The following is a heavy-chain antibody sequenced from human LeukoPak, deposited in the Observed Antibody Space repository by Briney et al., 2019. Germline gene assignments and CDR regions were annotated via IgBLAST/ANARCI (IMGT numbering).Heavy chain of an antibody. CDR3: ARGPTYYYDSSGYYYGGGFDY. Sequence: PGGSLRLSCAASGFTFSSYWMSWVRQAPGKGLGWVANIKQDGSEKYYVDSVKGRFTISRDNSKNTLYLQMNSLRAEDTAVYYCARGPTYYYDSSGYYYGGGFDYWGQGTLVTVSS. J-gene: IGHJ4*02. D-gene: IGHD3-22*01. CDR2: IKQDGSEK. V-gene: IGHV3-7*01. CDR1: GFTFSSYW.